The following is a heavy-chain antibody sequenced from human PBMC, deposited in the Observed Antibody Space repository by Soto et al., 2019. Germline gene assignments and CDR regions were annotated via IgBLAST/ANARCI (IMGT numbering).Heavy chain of an antibody. CDR1: GDTFSTYT. J-gene: IGHJ6*02. Sequence: GASVKVSCKASGDTFSTYTITWVRQAPGQGLEWMGGIIPRSGTSNYAQKFQGRVTITADESTSTAYMELSSLRSEDTAVYYCARAGGYSRTTPNPRAYDMDVWGQGTTVTVSS. V-gene: IGHV1-69*13. CDR3: ARAGGYSRTTPNPRAYDMDV. CDR2: IIPRSGTS. D-gene: IGHD6-13*01.